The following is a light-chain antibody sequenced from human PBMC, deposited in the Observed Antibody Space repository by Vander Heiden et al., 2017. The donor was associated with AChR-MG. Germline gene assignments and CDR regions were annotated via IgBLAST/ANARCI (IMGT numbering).Light chain of an antibody. CDR1: QSLLHSDGKTF. V-gene: IGKV2-29*02. Sequence: DIVMTQTPLSLSVTPGQPASISCKSSQSLLHSDGKTFLYWYLQKPGQSPQLLIYEVSSRLSGVPDRFSGSGSGTDFTLKISRVEAEDVGVYYCMQSRHLRTFGQGTKVEIK. CDR2: EVS. J-gene: IGKJ1*01. CDR3: MQSRHLRT.